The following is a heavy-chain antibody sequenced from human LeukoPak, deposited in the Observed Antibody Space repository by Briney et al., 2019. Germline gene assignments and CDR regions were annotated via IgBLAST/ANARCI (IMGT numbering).Heavy chain of an antibody. Sequence: GGSLRLSCAASGFTFSSYSMNWVRQAPGKGLEWVSSISSSSSYIYYADSAKGRFTISRDNAKNSLYLQMNSLRAEDTAVYYCARSSYSSSWYTQSFLSDYYMDVWGKGTTVTVSS. D-gene: IGHD6-13*01. CDR2: ISSSSSYI. J-gene: IGHJ6*03. V-gene: IGHV3-21*01. CDR1: GFTFSSYS. CDR3: ARSSYSSSWYTQSFLSDYYMDV.